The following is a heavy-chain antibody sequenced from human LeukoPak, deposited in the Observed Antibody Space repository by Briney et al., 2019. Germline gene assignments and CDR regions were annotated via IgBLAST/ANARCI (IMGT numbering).Heavy chain of an antibody. J-gene: IGHJ6*03. V-gene: IGHV3-23*01. CDR1: GFTFSSYA. Sequence: GGSLRLSCAASGFTFSSYAMSWVRQAPGKGLEWVSAISGSGGSTYYADSVKGRFTISRDNSKNTLYLQMNSLRAEDTAVYYCAKAWDVDTAMLDYMDVWGKGTTVTVSS. D-gene: IGHD5-18*01. CDR3: AKAWDVDTAMLDYMDV. CDR2: ISGSGGST.